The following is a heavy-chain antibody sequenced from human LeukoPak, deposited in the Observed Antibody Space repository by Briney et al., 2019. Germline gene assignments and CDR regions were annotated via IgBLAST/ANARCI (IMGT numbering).Heavy chain of an antibody. D-gene: IGHD6-19*01. CDR2: IWYDGSNK. Sequence: GGSLRLSCAASGFTFSSYGKQWVRQAPGKGLEWVAVIWYDGSNKYYADSVKGRFTISRDNSKNTLYLQMNSLRAEDTAVYYCAKLFGGWYSSGWYGDCWGQGTLVTVSS. CDR3: AKLFGGWYSSGWYGDC. J-gene: IGHJ4*02. CDR1: GFTFSSYG. V-gene: IGHV3-33*06.